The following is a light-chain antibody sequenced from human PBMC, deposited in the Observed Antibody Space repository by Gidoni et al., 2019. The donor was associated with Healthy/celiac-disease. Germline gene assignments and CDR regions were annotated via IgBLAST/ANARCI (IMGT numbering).Light chain of an antibody. J-gene: IGKJ5*01. CDR3: YQYNSWPPFT. Sequence: KVMTQSTDILSMSPGERATLSCRASQSVSSNFAGYQQKPGQAPSRLIYSASTRATSIPAKFSGSGSGTEFILTTISLQSEDFAVFYCYQYNSWPPFTFGQGTRLEIK. CDR2: SAS. CDR1: QSVSSN. V-gene: IGKV3-15*01.